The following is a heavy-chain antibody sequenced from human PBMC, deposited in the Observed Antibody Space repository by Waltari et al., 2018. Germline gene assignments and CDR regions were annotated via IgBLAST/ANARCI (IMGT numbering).Heavy chain of an antibody. Sequence: EVQLVESGGGLVQPGGSLRLSCAASGFTFSSYWMSWVRQAPGKGLEWVANIKQDGSEKYYADSVKGRFTISRDNAKNSLYLQMNSLRAEDTAVYYCARTYYDFWSGYHDAFDIWGQGTMVTVSS. CDR3: ARTYYDFWSGYHDAFDI. D-gene: IGHD3-3*01. CDR1: GFTFSSYW. V-gene: IGHV3-7*01. CDR2: IKQDGSEK. J-gene: IGHJ3*02.